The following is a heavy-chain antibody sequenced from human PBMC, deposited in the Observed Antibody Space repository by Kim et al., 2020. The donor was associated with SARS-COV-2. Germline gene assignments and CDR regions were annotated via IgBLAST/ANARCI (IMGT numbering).Heavy chain of an antibody. CDR3: ARDCSSGCGAFDI. D-gene: IGHD6-19*01. CDR2: ISSSSSYI. CDR1: GFTFSSYS. J-gene: IGHJ3*02. V-gene: IGHV3-21*01. Sequence: GGSLRLSCAASGFTFSSYSMNWVRQAPGKGLEWVSSISSSSSYIYYADSVKGRFTISRDNAKNSLYLQMNSLRAEDTAVYYCARDCSSGCGAFDIWGQGTMVTVSS.